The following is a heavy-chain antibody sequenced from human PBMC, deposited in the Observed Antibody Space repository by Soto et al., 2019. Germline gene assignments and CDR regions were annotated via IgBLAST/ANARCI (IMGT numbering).Heavy chain of an antibody. Sequence: ASVKVSCKASGGTFSSYAISWVRQAPGQGLEWMGGIIPIFGTANYAQKFQGRVTITADESTSTAYMELSSLRSEDTAVYYCARQRYCSGGSCYVWFAPWGQGTLVTVSS. CDR2: IIPIFGTA. D-gene: IGHD2-15*01. J-gene: IGHJ5*02. CDR3: ARQRYCSGGSCYVWFAP. V-gene: IGHV1-69*13. CDR1: GGTFSSYA.